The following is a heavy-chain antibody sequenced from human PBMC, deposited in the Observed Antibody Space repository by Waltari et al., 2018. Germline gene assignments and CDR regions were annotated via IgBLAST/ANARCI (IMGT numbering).Heavy chain of an antibody. V-gene: IGHV3-7*01. Sequence: EVQLVESGGGLVQPGGSLRLSCAASGFTFSSYWMSWVRQAPGKGLGWVANIKQDGSEEYSVDAVKGRFTIARDNAKNSLSLQMNSLRAEDTAVYFCARLYNTGWYGIDYWGQGTLVTVSS. J-gene: IGHJ4*02. CDR3: ARLYNTGWYGIDY. CDR2: IKQDGSEE. CDR1: GFTFSSYW. D-gene: IGHD6-19*01.